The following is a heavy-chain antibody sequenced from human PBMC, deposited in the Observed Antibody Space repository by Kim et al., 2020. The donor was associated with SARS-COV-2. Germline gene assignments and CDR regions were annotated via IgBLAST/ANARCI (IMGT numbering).Heavy chain of an antibody. CDR2: ISAYNGNT. D-gene: IGHD2-2*01. V-gene: IGHV1-18*01. J-gene: IGHJ4*02. CDR3: ARGGGVIVVERPPEPALDY. CDR1: GYTFTSYG. Sequence: ASVKVSCKASGYTFTSYGISWVRQAPGQGLEWMGWISAYNGNTNYAQKLQGRVTMTTDTSTSTAYMELRSLRSDDTAVYYCARGGGVIVVERPPEPALDYWGQGTLVTVSS.